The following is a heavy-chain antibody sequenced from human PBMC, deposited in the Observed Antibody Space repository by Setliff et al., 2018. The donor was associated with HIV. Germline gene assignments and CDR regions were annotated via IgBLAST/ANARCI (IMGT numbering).Heavy chain of an antibody. Sequence: PSETLSLTCAVYGGSFSDYYWSWIRQPPGKGLEWIGEINHSGRTIQSPSLGSRVTISIDTSKNQFSLKLSSVSAADTAVYYCARYSPRGYTLTGPYWGQGTLVTVSS. V-gene: IGHV4-34*01. CDR1: GGSFSDYY. CDR3: ARYSPRGYTLTGPY. CDR2: INHSGRT. D-gene: IGHD6-25*01. J-gene: IGHJ4*02.